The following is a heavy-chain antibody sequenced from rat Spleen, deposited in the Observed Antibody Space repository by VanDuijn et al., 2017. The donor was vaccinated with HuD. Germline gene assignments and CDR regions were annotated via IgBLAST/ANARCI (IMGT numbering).Heavy chain of an antibody. J-gene: IGHJ2*01. CDR3: ARNYGGYSVAFDY. Sequence: EVQLVESDGGLVQPGRSLKLSCAASGFTFSDYYMAWVRQAPTKGLEWVASISYDGGSTYYRDSVRGRFTISRDNAKSTLYLQMNSLRSEDTATYYCARNYGGYSVAFDYWGQGVMVTVSS. CDR2: ISYDGGST. CDR1: GFTFSDYY. V-gene: IGHV5-22*01. D-gene: IGHD1-11*01.